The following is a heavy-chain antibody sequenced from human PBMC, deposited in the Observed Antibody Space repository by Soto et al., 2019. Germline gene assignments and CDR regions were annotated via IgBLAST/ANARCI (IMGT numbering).Heavy chain of an antibody. CDR3: AKDLRGSSWYYYYGMDV. CDR1: GFTFSSYA. D-gene: IGHD6-13*01. J-gene: IGHJ6*02. Sequence: EVQLLESGGGLVQPGGSLRLSCAASGFTFSSYAMSWVRQAPGKGLEWVSAISGSGGSTYYADSVKCRFTISRDNSKNTLYLQMNSLRAEDTAVYYCAKDLRGSSWYYYYGMDVWGQGTTVTVSS. V-gene: IGHV3-23*01. CDR2: ISGSGGST.